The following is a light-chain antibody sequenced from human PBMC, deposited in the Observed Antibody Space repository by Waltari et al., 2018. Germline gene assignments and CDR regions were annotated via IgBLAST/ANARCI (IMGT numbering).Light chain of an antibody. CDR3: QQSYNTPRT. V-gene: IGKV1-39*01. CDR1: QSISTY. Sequence: DIQMTQSPSSLSASVGDRVTITCRASQSISTYLNWYQQKPGRAPNLLSYAASTLHSGVPSRFSGSGSGTEFTLSISRLQPEDFATYYCQQSYNTPRTFGPGTTVDIK. J-gene: IGKJ3*01. CDR2: AAS.